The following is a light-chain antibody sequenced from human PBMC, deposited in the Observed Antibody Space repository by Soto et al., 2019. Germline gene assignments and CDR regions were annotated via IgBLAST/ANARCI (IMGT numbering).Light chain of an antibody. J-gene: IGKJ2*01. CDR2: GAF. Sequence: EIVMTQSPATLSVSPGERVTLSCRASQSVSSKLAWFQQKPGQAPRLPIYGAFTRATGIPTRFSGSGSETEFTLTISSLQSEDFAVYYCQQYNMWPHTFGQGTKVDI. CDR1: QSVSSK. V-gene: IGKV3-15*01. CDR3: QQYNMWPHT.